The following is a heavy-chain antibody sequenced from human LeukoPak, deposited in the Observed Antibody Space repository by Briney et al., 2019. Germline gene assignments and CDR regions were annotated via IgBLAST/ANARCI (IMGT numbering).Heavy chain of an antibody. CDR2: INAYTGNT. V-gene: IGHV1-18*01. CDR3: ARGYSGGYDNWLDP. CDR1: GYTFTSYG. D-gene: IGHD3-10*01. J-gene: IGHJ5*02. Sequence: ASVKVSCKAPGYTFTSYGISWVRQAPGQGLEWMGWINAYTGNTNYAQKLQGRVTMTTDTSTSTAFMDLSSLRSEDTAVYYCARGYSGGYDNWLDPWGQGTLVTVSS.